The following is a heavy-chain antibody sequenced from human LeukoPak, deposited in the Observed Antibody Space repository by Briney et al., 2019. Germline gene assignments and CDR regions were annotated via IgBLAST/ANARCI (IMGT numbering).Heavy chain of an antibody. CDR1: GGSFSGYY. D-gene: IGHD1-14*01. CDR2: INHSGST. CDR3: AKDFGRNLGGPGY. Sequence: SETLSLTCAVYGGSFSGYYWSWIRQPPGKGLEWIGEINHSGSTNYNPSLKSRVTISVDTSKNQFSLKLSSVTAADTAVYYCAKDFGRNLGGPGYWGRGTLVIVSS. J-gene: IGHJ4*02. V-gene: IGHV4-34*01.